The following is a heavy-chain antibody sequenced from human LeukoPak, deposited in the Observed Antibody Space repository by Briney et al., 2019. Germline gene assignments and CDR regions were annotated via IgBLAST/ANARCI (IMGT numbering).Heavy chain of an antibody. CDR3: ARDLRIAVAGDAFDI. J-gene: IGHJ3*02. CDR2: ISSSGSTI. D-gene: IGHD6-19*01. V-gene: IGHV3-48*03. Sequence: PGGSLRLSCAASGFTFSSYEMNWVRQAPGKGLEWVSYISSSGSTIYYADSGKGRFTISGDNAKNSLYLQMNSLRAEDTAVYYCARDLRIAVAGDAFDIWGQGTMVTVSS. CDR1: GFTFSSYE.